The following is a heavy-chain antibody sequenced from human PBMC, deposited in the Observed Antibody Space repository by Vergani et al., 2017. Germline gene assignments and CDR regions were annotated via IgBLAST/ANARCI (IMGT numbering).Heavy chain of an antibody. Sequence: QEQLQESGPRLLKPSQTLSLTCSVSGFAINGDDTWWTWIRRSPGKGLEWIGRISSTGTSSSYNPSLGDRPAISLDTSTNQFFLTLTSVTAADTAVYYCARRSGIVYDIVSGTQYFFDFWGQGTLVTVSS. CDR3: ARRSGIVYDIVSGTQYFFDF. V-gene: IGHV4-30-4*08. CDR2: ISSTGTSS. J-gene: IGHJ4*02. CDR1: GFAINGDDTW. D-gene: IGHD3-9*01.